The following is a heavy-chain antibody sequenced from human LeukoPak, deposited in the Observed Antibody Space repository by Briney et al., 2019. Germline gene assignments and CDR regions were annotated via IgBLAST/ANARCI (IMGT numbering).Heavy chain of an antibody. J-gene: IGHJ4*02. CDR2: IYHVGNA. Sequence: PSETLSLTCAVSGYSISSGYYWGWIRQPPGKGLEWIGNIYHVGNAYYNPSLKSRVTISVDTSKNQFSLRLTSVTAADTAVYYCARDEGSYGDFDYWGQGTLVTVSS. D-gene: IGHD5-18*01. CDR1: GYSISSGYY. CDR3: ARDEGSYGDFDY. V-gene: IGHV4-38-2*02.